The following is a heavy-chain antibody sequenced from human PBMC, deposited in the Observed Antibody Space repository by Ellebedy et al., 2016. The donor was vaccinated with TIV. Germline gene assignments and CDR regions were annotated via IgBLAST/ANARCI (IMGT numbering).Heavy chain of an antibody. J-gene: IGHJ6*02. V-gene: IGHV3-11*06. CDR3: AAAHYYFYGKDV. CDR2: ISSSSSYT. CDR1: GFTFSDYY. Sequence: GESLKISCAASGFTFSDYYMSWIRQAPGKGLEWVSYISSSSSYTNYADSVKGRFTISRDNAKNSLYLQMNSLRAEDTAVYYCAAAHYYFYGKDVWGQGTRVTVSS. D-gene: IGHD2-15*01.